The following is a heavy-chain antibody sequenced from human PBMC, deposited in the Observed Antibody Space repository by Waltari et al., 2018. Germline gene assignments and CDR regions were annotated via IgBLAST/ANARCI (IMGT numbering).Heavy chain of an antibody. CDR2: INSDGSST. CDR1: GVTFSSEW. J-gene: IGHJ4*02. CDR3: ARANSGYAGGFDY. D-gene: IGHD5-12*01. Sequence: EVQLVESGGGLVQPGGSLRLSCAASGVTFSSEWLHWVRQAPGKGLVWVSRINSDGSSTSYADSVKGRFTISRDNAKNTLYLQMNSLRAEDTAVYYCARANSGYAGGFDYWGQGTLVTVSS. V-gene: IGHV3-74*01.